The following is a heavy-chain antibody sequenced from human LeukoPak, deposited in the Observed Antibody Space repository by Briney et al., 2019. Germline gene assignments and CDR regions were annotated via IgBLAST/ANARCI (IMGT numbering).Heavy chain of an antibody. J-gene: IGHJ6*03. V-gene: IGHV1-69*06. CDR1: GYIFTSYD. Sequence: SVKVSCKASGYIFTSYDISWVRQAPGQGLEWMGGIIPIFGTANYAQKFQGRVTITADKSTSTAYMELSSLRSEDTAVYYCARDAPGYSYGWYYYYMDVWGKGTTVTVSS. D-gene: IGHD5-18*01. CDR2: IIPIFGTA. CDR3: ARDAPGYSYGWYYYYMDV.